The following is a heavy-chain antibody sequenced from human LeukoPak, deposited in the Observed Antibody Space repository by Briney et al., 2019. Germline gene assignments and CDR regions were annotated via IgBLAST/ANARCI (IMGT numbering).Heavy chain of an antibody. V-gene: IGHV4-59*01. Sequence: KPSETLSLTCTVSGGSISSYYWSWIRQPPGKGLEWIGYIYYSGGANYNPSLKSRVSISVDTSKNQFSLRLRSVTAADTAVYYCARDRRLYYGSTSFRPSYFDYWGQGILVTVSA. CDR3: ARDRRLYYGSTSFRPSYFDY. D-gene: IGHD3-10*01. J-gene: IGHJ4*02. CDR1: GGSISSYY. CDR2: IYYSGGA.